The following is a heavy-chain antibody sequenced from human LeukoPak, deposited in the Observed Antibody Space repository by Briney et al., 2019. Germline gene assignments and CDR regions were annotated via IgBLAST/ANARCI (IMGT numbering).Heavy chain of an antibody. J-gene: IGHJ4*02. Sequence: QPGRSLRLSCAASGFTFSSYAMSWVRQAPGKGLEWVSAISGSGGSTYYADSVKGRFTISRDNSKNTLYLQMNSLRAEDTAVYYCAKGKFYDILTCFDYWGQGTLVTVSS. CDR3: AKGKFYDILTCFDY. D-gene: IGHD3-9*01. V-gene: IGHV3-23*01. CDR1: GFTFSSYA. CDR2: ISGSGGST.